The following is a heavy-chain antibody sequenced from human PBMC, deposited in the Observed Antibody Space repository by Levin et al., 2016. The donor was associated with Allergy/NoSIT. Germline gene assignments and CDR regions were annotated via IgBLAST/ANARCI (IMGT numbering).Heavy chain of an antibody. CDR1: GYTFTSYG. Sequence: ASVKVSCKASGYTFTSYGISWVRQAPGQGLEWMGWISAYNGNTNYAQKLQGRVTMTTDTSTSTAYMELRSLRSDDTAVYYCARSRHFGGYDFWSGYYTPNYYYYGMDVWGQGTTVTVSS. D-gene: IGHD3-3*01. CDR3: ARSRHFGGYDFWSGYYTPNYYYYGMDV. J-gene: IGHJ6*02. CDR2: ISAYNGNT. V-gene: IGHV1-18*01.